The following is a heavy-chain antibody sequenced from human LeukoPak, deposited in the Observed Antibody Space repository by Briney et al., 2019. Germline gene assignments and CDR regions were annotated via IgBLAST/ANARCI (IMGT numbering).Heavy chain of an antibody. CDR2: TRNKANSYTT. Sequence: GGSLRLSCAASGFTFSDHYMDWVRQAPGKGLEWVGRTRNKANSYTTEYAASVKGRFTISRDDSKNPLYLQMNSLKTEDTAVYYCARQDTMVRGVIGWFDPWGQGTLVTVSS. D-gene: IGHD3-10*01. CDR3: ARQDTMVRGVIGWFDP. J-gene: IGHJ5*02. CDR1: GFTFSDHY. V-gene: IGHV3-72*01.